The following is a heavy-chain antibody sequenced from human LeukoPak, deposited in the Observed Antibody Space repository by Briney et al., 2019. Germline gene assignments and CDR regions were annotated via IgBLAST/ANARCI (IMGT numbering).Heavy chain of an antibody. D-gene: IGHD5/OR15-5a*01. CDR3: ARAPSFYYRSMDV. V-gene: IGHV3-30-3*01. CDR2: ISFDGSNK. Sequence: GGSLRLSRAASGFTFSSYAMHWVRQAPGKGLEWVAIISFDGSNKYFADSVKGRFTISRDNSKNTLYLQMNSLRAEDTAVYYCARAPSFYYRSMDVWGQGTTVTVSS. CDR1: GFTFSSYA. J-gene: IGHJ6*02.